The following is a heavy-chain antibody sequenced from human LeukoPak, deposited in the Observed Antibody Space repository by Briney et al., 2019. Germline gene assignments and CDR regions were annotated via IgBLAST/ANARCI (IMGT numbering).Heavy chain of an antibody. CDR1: GFTFSSHA. CDR2: ISGSGGST. Sequence: GGSLRLSCAASGFTFSSHAMSWVRQAPGKGPEWVSAISGSGGSTYYADSVKGRFTISRDNSKNTLYLQMNSLRAEDTAVYYCARDMAHGDYYDYWGQGTLVTVSS. V-gene: IGHV3-23*01. CDR3: ARDMAHGDYYDY. D-gene: IGHD4-17*01. J-gene: IGHJ4*02.